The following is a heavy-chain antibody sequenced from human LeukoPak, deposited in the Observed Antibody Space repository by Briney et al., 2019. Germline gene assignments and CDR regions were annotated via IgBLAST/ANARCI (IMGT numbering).Heavy chain of an antibody. D-gene: IGHD3-10*02. CDR1: GFTFSSYG. CDR2: IWYDGSNK. J-gene: IGHJ6*02. Sequence: PGRSLRLSCAASGFTFSSYGMHWVRQAPGKGLEWVAVIWYDGSNKYYADSVKGRFTISRDNSKNTLYLQMNSLRAEDTAVYYCARACSGSYSYYYGMDVWGQGTTVTVSS. V-gene: IGHV3-33*01. CDR3: ARACSGSYSYYYGMDV.